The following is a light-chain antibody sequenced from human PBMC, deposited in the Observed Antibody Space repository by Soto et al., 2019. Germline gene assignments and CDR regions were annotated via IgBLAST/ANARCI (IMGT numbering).Light chain of an antibody. CDR1: QSVSSSY. CDR2: GAS. Sequence: EIVLTQSPGTLSLSPGETATLSCMASQSVSSSYFAWYQQKPGQAPRLLIYGASNRATGIPDRFSGSGSGTDFTLTISRLEPEDVAVYYCQQYNSSPQVTFGQGTRLEIK. CDR3: QQYNSSPQVT. J-gene: IGKJ5*01. V-gene: IGKV3-20*01.